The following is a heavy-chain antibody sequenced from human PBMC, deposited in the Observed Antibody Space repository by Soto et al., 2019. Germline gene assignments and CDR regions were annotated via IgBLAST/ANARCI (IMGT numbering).Heavy chain of an antibody. D-gene: IGHD3-10*01. CDR2: INYSGST. V-gene: IGHV4-30-4*01. CDR3: ARDPGRAGPQYYFDY. J-gene: IGHJ4*02. CDR1: GGSISSGDYY. Sequence: QVQLQESGPGLVKPSQTLSLTCTVSGGSISSGDYYWSWIRQPQGRGRGWIGYINYSGSTYSNPSLKSRVTISVDTSKNQFSLKLSSVTAADTAVYYCARDPGRAGPQYYFDYWGQGTLVTVSS.